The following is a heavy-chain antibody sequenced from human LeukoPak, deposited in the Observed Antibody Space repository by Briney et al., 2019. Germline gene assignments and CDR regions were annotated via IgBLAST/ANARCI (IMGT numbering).Heavy chain of an antibody. J-gene: IGHJ4*02. D-gene: IGHD1-26*01. Sequence: GGSLRLSCAASGFTFSSYWMSWVRQAPGKGLEWVANIKQDGSEKYYVDSVKGRLTISRDNAMISLYLQMNSLRAEDTAVYYCARLRGSYSSDYWGQGTLVTVSS. CDR2: IKQDGSEK. CDR3: ARLRGSYSSDY. CDR1: GFTFSSYW. V-gene: IGHV3-7*01.